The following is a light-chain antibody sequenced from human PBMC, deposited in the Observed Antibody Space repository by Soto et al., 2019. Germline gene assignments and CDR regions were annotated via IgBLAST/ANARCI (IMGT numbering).Light chain of an antibody. V-gene: IGKV1-5*03. CDR3: QQYHDSSPT. CDR2: KAS. CDR1: QSISSW. Sequence: DIQMTQSPSTLSASIGDRVTVTCRASQSISSWLAWYQQKPGKAPKLLIYKASTLESGVPSRFSGSGSGTEFTLTISSLQPDDSATYFCQQYHDSSPTFGQGTKVEIK. J-gene: IGKJ2*01.